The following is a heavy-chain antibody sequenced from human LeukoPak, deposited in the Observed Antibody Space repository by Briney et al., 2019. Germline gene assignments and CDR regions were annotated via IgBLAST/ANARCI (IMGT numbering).Heavy chain of an antibody. V-gene: IGHV4-39*07. CDR2: INHSGST. CDR3: ARGAAAGPGAVDY. D-gene: IGHD6-13*01. Sequence: SETLSLTCTVSGDSISSSSYYWGWIRQPPGKGLEWIGEINHSGSTNYNPSLKSRVTISVDTSKNQFSLKLSSVTAADTAVYYCARGAAAGPGAVDYWGQGTLVTVSS. J-gene: IGHJ4*02. CDR1: GDSISSSSYY.